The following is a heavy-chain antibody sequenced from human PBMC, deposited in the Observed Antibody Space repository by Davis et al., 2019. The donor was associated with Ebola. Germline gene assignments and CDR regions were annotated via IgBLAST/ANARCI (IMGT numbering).Heavy chain of an antibody. V-gene: IGHV3-33*08. D-gene: IGHD1-26*01. J-gene: IGHJ4*02. CDR1: GFILSSYE. CDR3: ARGAVGYSGSYYRYFDY. CDR2: IWYDGSNK. Sequence: PGGSLRLSCAASGFILSSYEINWVRQAPGKGLEWVAVIWYDGSNKYYADSVKGRFTISRDNAKNSLYLQMNSLRAEDTAVYYCARGAVGYSGSYYRYFDYWGQGTLVTVSS.